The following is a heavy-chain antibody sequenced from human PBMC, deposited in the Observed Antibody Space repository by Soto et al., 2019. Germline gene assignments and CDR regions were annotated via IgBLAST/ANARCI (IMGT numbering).Heavy chain of an antibody. CDR2: ISYDGSNK. J-gene: IGHJ6*02. CDR1: GFTFSSYA. CDR3: ARDRSSSWYGYYYYGMDV. D-gene: IGHD6-13*01. Sequence: QVQLVESGGGVVQPGRSLRLSCAASGFTFSSYAMHWVRQAPGKGLEWVAVISYDGSNKYYADSVKGRFTISRDNSKNTLYLQMNSLRAEDTAVYYCARDRSSSWYGYYYYGMDVWGQGTTVTVSS. V-gene: IGHV3-30-3*01.